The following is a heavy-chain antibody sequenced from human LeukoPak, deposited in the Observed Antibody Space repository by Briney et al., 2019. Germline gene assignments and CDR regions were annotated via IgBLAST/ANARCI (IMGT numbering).Heavy chain of an antibody. D-gene: IGHD1-26*01. Sequence: SETLSLTCTVSGGSISSSSYYWGWIRQPPGKGLEWIGSIYYSGSTYYNPSLKSRVTISVDTSKNQFSLKLSSVTPDDTAVYYCARAYSFSIWGQGTMVTVSS. V-gene: IGHV4-39*01. CDR2: IYYSGST. CDR1: GGSISSSSYY. CDR3: ARAYSFSI. J-gene: IGHJ3*02.